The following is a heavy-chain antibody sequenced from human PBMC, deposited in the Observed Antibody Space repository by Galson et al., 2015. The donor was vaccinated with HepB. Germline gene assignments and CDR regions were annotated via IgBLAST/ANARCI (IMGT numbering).Heavy chain of an antibody. CDR1: GYTFTSYG. Sequence: SVKVSCKASGYTFTSYGISWVRQAPGQGLEWMGWISAYNGNTNYAQKLQGRATMTTDTSTSTAYMELRSLRSDDTAVYYCARVWGYDFWSGYYTGYYYGLDVWGQGTTVTVSS. CDR3: ARVWGYDFWSGYYTGYYYGLDV. CDR2: ISAYNGNT. V-gene: IGHV1-18*04. J-gene: IGHJ6*02. D-gene: IGHD3-3*01.